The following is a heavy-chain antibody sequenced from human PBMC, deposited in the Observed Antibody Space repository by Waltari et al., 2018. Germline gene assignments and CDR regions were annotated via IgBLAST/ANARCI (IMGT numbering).Heavy chain of an antibody. CDR2: LSGSGGDT. D-gene: IGHD1-1*01. J-gene: IGHJ5*02. CDR3: TKDLTTAPGNVNWFHP. V-gene: IGHV3-23*01. Sequence: EVQLLESGGGSAQPGESLRLSCAASGFTFDIYAMSWVRQAPGKGVEWVSSLSGSGGDTYYADSVKGRFTVSRDNSKNKVYLQMNNLRAEDTAVYYCTKDLTTAPGNVNWFHPWGQGTLVTVSS. CDR1: GFTFDIYA.